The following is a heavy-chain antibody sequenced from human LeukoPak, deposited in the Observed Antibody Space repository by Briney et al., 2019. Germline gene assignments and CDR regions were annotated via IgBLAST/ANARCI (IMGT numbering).Heavy chain of an antibody. CDR2: IYYSGST. D-gene: IGHD3-22*01. J-gene: IGHJ3*02. CDR1: GGSISSYY. CDR3: ARDYYDSSGGAFDI. V-gene: IGHV4-39*07. Sequence: SETLSLTCTVSGGSISSYYWGWIRQPPGKGLEWIGSIYYSGSTYYNPSLKSRVTISVDTSKNQFSLKLSSVTAADTAVYYCARDYYDSSGGAFDIWGQGTMVTVSS.